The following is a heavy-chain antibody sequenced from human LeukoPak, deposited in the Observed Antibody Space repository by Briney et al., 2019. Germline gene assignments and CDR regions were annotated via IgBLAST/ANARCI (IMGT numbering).Heavy chain of an antibody. V-gene: IGHV1-18*01. J-gene: IGHJ4*02. CDR3: ARTGSGGSCYSN. D-gene: IGHD2-15*01. CDR2: ISAYNGNT. CDR1: GYSFNSYG. Sequence: ASVKVSCKASGYSFNSYGINWVRQAPGQGLEWMGWISAYNGNTNYAQKLQGRVTMTTDTSTSTAYMELRSLRSDDTAVYYCARTGSGGSCYSNWGQGTLVTVSS.